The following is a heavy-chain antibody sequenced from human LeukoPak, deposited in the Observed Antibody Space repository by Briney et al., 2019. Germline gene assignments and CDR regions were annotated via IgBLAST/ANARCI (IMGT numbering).Heavy chain of an antibody. Sequence: PGGSLRLSCAASGFTFSSYGMHWVRQAPGKGLEWVAVIWYDGSNKYYADSVKGRFTISRDNSKNTLYLQMNSLRAEDTAVYYCARLGYSYAGDFDYWGQGTLVTVSS. CDR3: ARLGYSYAGDFDY. D-gene: IGHD5-18*01. CDR1: GFTFSSYG. CDR2: IWYDGSNK. V-gene: IGHV3-33*01. J-gene: IGHJ4*02.